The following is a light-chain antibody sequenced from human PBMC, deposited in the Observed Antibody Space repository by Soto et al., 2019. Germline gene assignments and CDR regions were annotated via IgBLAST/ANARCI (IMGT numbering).Light chain of an antibody. CDR1: QSVLYSSNNKNY. Sequence: DIVMTQSPDSLAVSLGERATIDCKSSQSVLYSSNNKNYLAWYQQKPGQPPKLLLYWASTRESGVPDRFSGSGSGTDFTLTVSSLQAEDVAVYYCQQYYRTPWTFGQGTKVEIK. CDR2: WAS. CDR3: QQYYRTPWT. V-gene: IGKV4-1*01. J-gene: IGKJ1*01.